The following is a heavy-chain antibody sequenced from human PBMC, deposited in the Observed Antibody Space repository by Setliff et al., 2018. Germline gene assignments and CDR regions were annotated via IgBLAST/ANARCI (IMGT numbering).Heavy chain of an antibody. CDR2: IIPILGIA. CDR3: ATEKFPGDWGDY. D-gene: IGHD2-21*01. V-gene: IGHV1-69*10. CDR1: GYTFTSYG. Sequence: SVKVSCKASGYTFTSYGISWVRQAPGQGLEWMGGIIPILGIANYAQKFQGRVTITADESTSTAYMELRSLRSDDTAVYYCATEKFPGDWGDYWGQGTLVTVSS. J-gene: IGHJ4*02.